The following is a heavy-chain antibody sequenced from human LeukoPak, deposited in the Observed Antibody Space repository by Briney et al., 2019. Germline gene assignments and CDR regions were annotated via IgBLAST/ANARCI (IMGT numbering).Heavy chain of an antibody. CDR3: ARGHVVGATLSDY. CDR1: GFIFSSYS. Sequence: GSLRLSCAASGFIFSSYSMNWVRQAPGKGLECVSFISSSSSYIYYADSVKGRFTISRDNAKNSLYLQMNSLRAEDTAVYYCARGHVVGATLSDYWGQGTLVTVSS. D-gene: IGHD1-26*01. CDR2: ISSSSSYI. J-gene: IGHJ4*02. V-gene: IGHV3-21*01.